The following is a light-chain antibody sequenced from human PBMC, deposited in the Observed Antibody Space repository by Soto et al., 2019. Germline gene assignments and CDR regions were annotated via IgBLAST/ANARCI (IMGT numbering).Light chain of an antibody. CDR1: SSNIGSNT. Sequence: QAVVTQPHSASGTPGQTVTISCSGSSSNIGSNTVNWYQQLPGTAPKLHIYSNNQRPSGVPDRFSGSKSGASASLAISGLQSEDEADYYCAAWDDSLNGVVFGGGTQLTVL. V-gene: IGLV1-44*01. J-gene: IGLJ2*01. CDR3: AAWDDSLNGVV. CDR2: SNN.